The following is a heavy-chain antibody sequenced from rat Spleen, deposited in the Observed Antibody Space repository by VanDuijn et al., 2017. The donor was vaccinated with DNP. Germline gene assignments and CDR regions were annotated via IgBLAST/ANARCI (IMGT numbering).Heavy chain of an antibody. Sequence: QVQLKESGPGLVQPSQTLSPTCTVSGFSLTTNGVSWVRQPPGKGLEWLAAISSGGNTYYNSGLLSRLTISRDTSKSQVFLKMNSLATEDIGTYHCVREHILQPFDYWGQGVMVTVSS. V-gene: IGHV2S12*01. J-gene: IGHJ2*01. CDR1: GFSLTTNG. CDR3: VREHILQPFDY. CDR2: ISSGGNT. D-gene: IGHD1-1*01.